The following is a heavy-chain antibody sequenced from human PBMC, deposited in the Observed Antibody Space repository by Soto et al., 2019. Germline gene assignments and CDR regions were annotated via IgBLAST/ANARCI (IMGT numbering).Heavy chain of an antibody. Sequence: SETLSLTCTVSGGSISSSSYYWGWIRQPPGKGLEWIGSIYYSGSTYYNPSLKSRVTISVDTSKNQFSLKLSSVTAADTAVYYCASQTAGRLYDILTGYQNYYHYGMDVWGQGTTVTVSS. V-gene: IGHV4-39*01. CDR3: ASQTAGRLYDILTGYQNYYHYGMDV. CDR1: GGSISSSSYY. D-gene: IGHD3-9*01. J-gene: IGHJ6*02. CDR2: IYYSGST.